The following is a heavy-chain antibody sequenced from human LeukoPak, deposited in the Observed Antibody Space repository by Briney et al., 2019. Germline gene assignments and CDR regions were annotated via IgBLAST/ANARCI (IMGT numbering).Heavy chain of an antibody. CDR2: ISSSGGST. CDR1: GFTLSSYA. CDR3: AKGYYDFWSGYYSRHDAFDI. J-gene: IGHJ3*02. Sequence: GWSLRLSCAASGFTLSSYAMSWVRQAPGKGLEWVSAISSSGGSTYYADSVKGRFTISRDNSKNTLYLQMNSLRAEDTAVYYCAKGYYDFWSGYYSRHDAFDIWGQGTMVTVSS. D-gene: IGHD3-3*01. V-gene: IGHV3-23*01.